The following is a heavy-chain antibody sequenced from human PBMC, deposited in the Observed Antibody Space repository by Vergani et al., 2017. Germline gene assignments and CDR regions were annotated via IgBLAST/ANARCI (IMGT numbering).Heavy chain of an antibody. Sequence: QLQLQESGPGLLKPSETLSLTCSVSGTSISGSSDYWGWLRQPPGKGLEWIGSIFYTGTSYYNPSLESQDTNPVDTSKNQFSMELKSVTAADTAVYYCARKFRGGGGYRFDHWGQGTMVTVSS. CDR3: ARKFRGGGGYRFDH. V-gene: IGHV4-39*01. CDR1: GTSISGSSDY. D-gene: IGHD5-18*01. J-gene: IGHJ4*02. CDR2: IFYTGTS.